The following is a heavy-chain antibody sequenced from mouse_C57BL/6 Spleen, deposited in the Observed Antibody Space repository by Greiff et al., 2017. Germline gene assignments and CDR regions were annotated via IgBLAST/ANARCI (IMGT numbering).Heavy chain of an antibody. D-gene: IGHD3-3*01. J-gene: IGHJ3*01. CDR2: ISDGGSYT. CDR3: AREGDEGAY. Sequence: EVMLVESGGGLVKPGGSLKLSCAASGFTFSSYAMSWVRQTPEKRLEWVATISDGGSYTYYPDNVKGRFTISRDNAKNNLYLQMSHLKSEDTAMYYCAREGDEGAYWGQGTLVTVSA. CDR1: GFTFSSYA. V-gene: IGHV5-4*01.